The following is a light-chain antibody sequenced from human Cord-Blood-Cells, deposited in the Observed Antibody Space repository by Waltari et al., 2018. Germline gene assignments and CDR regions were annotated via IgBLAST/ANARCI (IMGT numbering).Light chain of an antibody. J-gene: IGKJ1*01. CDR2: GAS. CDR3: QQYGSSPPAT. V-gene: IGKV3-20*01. Sequence: EIVLTQSPGTLSLSPGERAPLSCRASQSVSRSYLAWYQQKPGQAPRLLIYGASSRATGIPDRFSGSGSGTDFTLTISRLEPEDFAVYYCQQYGSSPPATFGQGTKVEIK. CDR1: QSVSRSY.